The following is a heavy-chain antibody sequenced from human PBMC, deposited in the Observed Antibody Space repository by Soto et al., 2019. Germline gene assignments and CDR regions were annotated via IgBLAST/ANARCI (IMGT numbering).Heavy chain of an antibody. CDR3: ARAGDSVAGTADY. CDR2: INPNSGGT. Sequence: QVQLVQSGAEVKKPGASVKVSCKASGYTFTGYYMHWVRQAPGQGLEWMGWINPNSGGTNYAQKFQGWFNMTRDTSISTAYMELSRLRSDDTAVFYCARAGDSVAGTADYWGQGTLVTVSS. J-gene: IGHJ4*02. CDR1: GYTFTGYY. V-gene: IGHV1-2*04. D-gene: IGHD6-19*01.